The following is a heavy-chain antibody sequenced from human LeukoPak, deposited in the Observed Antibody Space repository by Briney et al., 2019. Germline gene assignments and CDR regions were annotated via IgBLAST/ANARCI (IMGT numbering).Heavy chain of an antibody. CDR1: GFTFSSYG. CDR3: TTGNWGPY. Sequence: GSLRLSCAASGFTFSSYGMHWVRQAPGKGLEWVGRIKRKTDAGTTDYATPVKGRFTISRDDSKNTLYLQMNSLKTEDTAVYYCTTGNWGPYWGQGTLVTVSS. CDR2: IKRKTDAGTT. J-gene: IGHJ4*02. D-gene: IGHD7-27*01. V-gene: IGHV3-15*07.